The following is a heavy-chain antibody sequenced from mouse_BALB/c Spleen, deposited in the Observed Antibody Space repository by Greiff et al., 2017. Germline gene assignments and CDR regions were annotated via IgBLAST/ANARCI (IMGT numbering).Heavy chain of an antibody. Sequence: QVQLKQSGPDLVAPSQSLSITCTVSGFSLTSYGVHWVRQPPGKGLEWLVVIWSDGSTTYNSALKSRLSISKDNSKSQVFLKMNSLQTDDTAMYYCARHGDYGTYAMDYWGQGTSVTVSS. CDR2: IWSDGST. J-gene: IGHJ4*01. CDR3: ARHGDYGTYAMDY. D-gene: IGHD1-1*01. CDR1: GFSLTSYG. V-gene: IGHV2-6-2*01.